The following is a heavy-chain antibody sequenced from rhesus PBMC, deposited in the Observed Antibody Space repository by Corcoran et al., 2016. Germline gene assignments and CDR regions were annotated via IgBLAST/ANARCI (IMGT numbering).Heavy chain of an antibody. V-gene: IGHV4-165*01. Sequence: QVQLQESGPGLVKPSETLSLTCAVSGYSVTSNYWSWILQPPGKGLEWIGYISGTSGSTYYNPSLKSRVTISTDTSKNQFSLKVNSVTAADTAVYYCATSTVAATAYWGQGVLVTVSS. CDR1: GYSVTSNY. CDR2: ISGTSGST. D-gene: IGHD4-29*01. J-gene: IGHJ4*01. CDR3: ATSTVAATAY.